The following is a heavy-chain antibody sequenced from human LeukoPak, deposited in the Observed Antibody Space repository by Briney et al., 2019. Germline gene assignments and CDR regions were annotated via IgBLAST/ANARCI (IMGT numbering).Heavy chain of an antibody. CDR3: ARVLGYYCGMDV. CDR1: GGSISSTYW. V-gene: IGHV4-4*02. CDR2: MFHSGST. Sequence: KPSETLSLTCAVSGGSISSTYWWSWARQSPGKGLEWIGEMFHSGSTNYNPSLKSRVTISVDKSKNQFSLNLSSVAAADTAVYYCARVLGYYCGMDVWGQGTTVTVSS. J-gene: IGHJ6*02.